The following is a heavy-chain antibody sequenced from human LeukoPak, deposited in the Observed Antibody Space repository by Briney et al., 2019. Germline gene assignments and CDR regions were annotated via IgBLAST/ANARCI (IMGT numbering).Heavy chain of an antibody. CDR2: ISGSGGST. V-gene: IGHV3-23*01. D-gene: IGHD5-18*01. J-gene: IGHJ3*02. CDR1: GFTFSSYA. CDR3: AKDPRGYSYGYGTDAFDI. Sequence: GGSLRLSCAASGFTFSSYAMSWVRQAPGKGLEWVSAISGSGGSTYYADSVKGRFTVSRDNSKNTLYLQMNSLTADDTAVYYCAKDPRGYSYGYGTDAFDIWGQGTMVTVSS.